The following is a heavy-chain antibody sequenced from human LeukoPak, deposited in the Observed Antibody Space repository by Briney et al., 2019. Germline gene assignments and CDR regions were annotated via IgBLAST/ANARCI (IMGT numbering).Heavy chain of an antibody. CDR1: GYSFANYW. Sequence: GESLKISCKGSGYSFANYWIGWVRQMPGKGLEWMGIIYPGDSDTRYSPSFQGQVTVSAGRSISTAYLQWSSLKASDTAMYYCARFAYGSDYFPGHYWGQGTLVTVSS. CDR2: IYPGDSDT. CDR3: ARFAYGSDYFPGHY. D-gene: IGHD3-22*01. V-gene: IGHV5-51*01. J-gene: IGHJ4*02.